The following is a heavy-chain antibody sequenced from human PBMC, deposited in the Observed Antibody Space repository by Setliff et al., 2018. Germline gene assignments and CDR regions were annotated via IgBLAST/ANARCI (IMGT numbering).Heavy chain of an antibody. J-gene: IGHJ4*02. CDR2: ISAYNGNT. CDR1: GYTFTSYG. V-gene: IGHV1-18*01. CDR3: ATRGYSSGWYYFDY. D-gene: IGHD6-19*01. Sequence: ASVKVSCKASGYTFTSYGISWVRQAPGQGLEWMGWISAYNGNTNYAQKLQGRVTMTTDTTTSTAYMEMSSLRSEDTAVYYCATRGYSSGWYYFDYWGQGTLVTVSS.